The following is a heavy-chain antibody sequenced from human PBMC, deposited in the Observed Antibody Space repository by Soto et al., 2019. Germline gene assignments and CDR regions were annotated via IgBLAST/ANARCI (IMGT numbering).Heavy chain of an antibody. J-gene: IGHJ6*02. D-gene: IGHD6-19*01. CDR3: ARGLGRSSGWYGRGFGMDV. CDR1: GGSFSGYY. CDR2: INHSGST. Sequence: PSETLSLTCAVYGGSFSGYYWSWIRQPPGKGLEWIGEINHSGSTNYNPSLKSRVTISVDTSKNQFSLKLSSATAADTAVYYCARGLGRSSGWYGRGFGMDVWGQGTTVTVS. V-gene: IGHV4-34*01.